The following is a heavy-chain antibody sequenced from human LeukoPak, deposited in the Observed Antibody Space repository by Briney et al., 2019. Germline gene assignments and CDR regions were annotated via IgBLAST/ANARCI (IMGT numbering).Heavy chain of an antibody. CDR1: GGTFSSYA. CDR2: IIPILGIA. Sequence: SVKVSCKASGGTFSSYAISWVRQAPGQGLEWMGRIIPILGIANYAQKFQGRVTITADKSTSTAYMELSSLRSEDTAVYYCAREGGGTAGTFEYWGQGTLVTVSS. CDR3: AREGGGTAGTFEY. D-gene: IGHD6-13*01. J-gene: IGHJ4*02. V-gene: IGHV1-69*04.